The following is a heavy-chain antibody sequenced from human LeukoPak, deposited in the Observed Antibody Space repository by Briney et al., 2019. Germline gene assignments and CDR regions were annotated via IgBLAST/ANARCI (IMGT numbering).Heavy chain of an antibody. Sequence: GGSLRLSCAASGFTSSTYAMSWVRQAPGKGLEWVSAISGSGGTTYYADSVRGRFAISRDNSKNTLYLQMNSLRAEDTAVYYCAKDRRDGYKWDYWGQGTLVTVSS. CDR1: GFTSSTYA. CDR3: AKDRRDGYKWDY. D-gene: IGHD5-24*01. V-gene: IGHV3-23*01. J-gene: IGHJ4*02. CDR2: ISGSGGTT.